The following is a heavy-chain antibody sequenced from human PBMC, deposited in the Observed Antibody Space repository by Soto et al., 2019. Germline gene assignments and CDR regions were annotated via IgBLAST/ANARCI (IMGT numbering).Heavy chain of an antibody. CDR1: GGTFSSYT. V-gene: IGHV1-69*02. J-gene: IGHJ4*02. CDR2: IIPILGIA. Sequence: QVQLVQSGAEVKKPGSSVKVSCKASGGTFSSYTISWVRQAPGQGLEWMGRIIPILGIANYAQKFQGRVTIIXDKSTSTAYMELSSLRSEDTAVYYCARGAGDYADYWGQGTLVTVSS. D-gene: IGHD4-17*01. CDR3: ARGAGDYADY.